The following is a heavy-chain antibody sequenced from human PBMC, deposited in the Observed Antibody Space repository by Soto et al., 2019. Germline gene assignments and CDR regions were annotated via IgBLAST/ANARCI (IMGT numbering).Heavy chain of an antibody. CDR2: INHSGST. V-gene: IGHV4-34*01. D-gene: IGHD2-2*01. CDR3: ARGRVEMASGLDY. Sequence: QVQLQQWGAGLLKPSETLSLTCAVYGGSFSGYYWSWIRQPPGKGLEWIGEINHSGSTNYNPSLKSRVTISVDTSKNQFSLKLRSVTAADTAVYYCARGRVEMASGLDYWGQGTLVTVSS. CDR1: GGSFSGYY. J-gene: IGHJ4*02.